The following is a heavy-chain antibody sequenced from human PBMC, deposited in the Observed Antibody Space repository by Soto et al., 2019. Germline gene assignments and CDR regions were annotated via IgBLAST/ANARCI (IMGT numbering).Heavy chain of an antibody. CDR3: AREDRDRETGLVPAAIDGMDV. CDR1: GGTISRYS. D-gene: IGHD2-2*01. J-gene: IGHJ6*02. CDR2: VIPIFGIP. V-gene: IGHV1-69*08. Sequence: QVQLVQSGAEVKKPGSSVKVSCKASGGTISRYSITWVRQAPGHGLEWIGRVIPIFGIPTYAQKFQGRVTITAEESTSKDYMELRSLRSDDTAVYYCAREDRDRETGLVPAAIDGMDVWGQGTTVTVSS.